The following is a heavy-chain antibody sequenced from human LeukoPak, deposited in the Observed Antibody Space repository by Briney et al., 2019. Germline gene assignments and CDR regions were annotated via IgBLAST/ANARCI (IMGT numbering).Heavy chain of an antibody. D-gene: IGHD5-18*01. Sequence: TGGSLRLSCAASGFTFSSYGMNWVRQAPGKGLEWVSCISTSGSTIYYAESVKGRLTISRDNARNSLYLQMNSLRAEDTAIYYCARDGPGYSFDYWGQGTLVTVSS. V-gene: IGHV3-48*03. J-gene: IGHJ4*02. CDR1: GFTFSSYG. CDR2: ISTSGSTI. CDR3: ARDGPGYSFDY.